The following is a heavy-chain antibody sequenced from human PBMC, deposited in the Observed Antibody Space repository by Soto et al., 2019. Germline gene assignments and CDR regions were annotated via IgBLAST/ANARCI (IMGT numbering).Heavy chain of an antibody. CDR3: AYSSTPFDY. Sequence: PGGSLRLSCSASGFDFSYYYMTWIRQAPGKGLEWLAYISHSGTTIYYADSVRGRFTISRDNSKNTLYLQMNSLRAEDTAVYYCAYSSTPFDYWGQGTLVTVSS. CDR2: ISHSGTTI. D-gene: IGHD6-13*01. CDR1: GFDFSYYY. V-gene: IGHV3-11*01. J-gene: IGHJ4*02.